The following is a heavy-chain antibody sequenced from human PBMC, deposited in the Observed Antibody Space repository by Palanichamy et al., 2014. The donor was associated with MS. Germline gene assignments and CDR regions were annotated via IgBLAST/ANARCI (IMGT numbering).Heavy chain of an antibody. D-gene: IGHD2-15*01. V-gene: IGHV3-64D*06. J-gene: IGHJ5*02. CDR1: GFTFSSYA. Sequence: QLVEVWGRAVGPAWGVPSRLSCSASGFTFSSYAMHWVRQAPGKGLEYVSAISSNGGSTYYADSVKGRFTTSRDNSKNTLYLQMSSLRAEDTAVYYCVKDRSTASILYCSGGSCYSPWFDPWGQGTLVTVSS. CDR3: VKDRSTASILYCSGGSCYSPWFDP. CDR2: ISSNGGST.